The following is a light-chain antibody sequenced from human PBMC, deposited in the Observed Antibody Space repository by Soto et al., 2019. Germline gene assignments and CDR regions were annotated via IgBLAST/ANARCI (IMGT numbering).Light chain of an antibody. J-gene: IGKJ5*01. CDR1: QSRGSNF. CDR2: ASS. CDR3: QLYGISPH. Sequence: EIVLTQSPCTLSLSPGERATPSCKTSQSRGSNFLAWYQHKPGQAPRLLIYASSNRAAGIPDRFSGSASGTDFPLTINRLEPEDFAVYYCQLYGISPHFGQGTRLEIK. V-gene: IGKV3-20*01.